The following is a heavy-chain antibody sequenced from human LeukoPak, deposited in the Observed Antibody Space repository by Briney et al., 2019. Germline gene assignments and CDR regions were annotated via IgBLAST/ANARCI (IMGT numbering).Heavy chain of an antibody. CDR2: MKRKSDGGTI. Sequence: GGSLRLSCVVSGFTLRYAWLSWVRQAPGRELEGIGRMKRKSDGGTIDYAPPVKGRFTISRDDSQTTLYLQMNSLKTEGTAFYHCTIGGGAYCSGGSCLPETFDYWGQGTLVAVSS. J-gene: IGHJ4*02. V-gene: IGHV3-15*01. CDR3: TIGGGAYCSGGSCLPETFDY. D-gene: IGHD2-15*01. CDR1: GFTLRYAW.